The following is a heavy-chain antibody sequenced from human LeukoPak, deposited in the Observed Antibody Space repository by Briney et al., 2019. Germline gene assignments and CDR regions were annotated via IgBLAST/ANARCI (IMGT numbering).Heavy chain of an antibody. J-gene: IGHJ4*02. CDR1: GGSISTYY. D-gene: IGHD5-12*01. CDR3: ARGNLVATLYFDY. V-gene: IGHV4-59*01. CDR2: IYYSGYT. Sequence: KTSETLSLTCTVSGGSISTYYWSWFRQPPGKGLEWIGYIYYSGYTNYIPSLKSRVTSSLDTSKNQFSLSLSSVTAADTAVYYCARGNLVATLYFDYWGQGALVTVSS.